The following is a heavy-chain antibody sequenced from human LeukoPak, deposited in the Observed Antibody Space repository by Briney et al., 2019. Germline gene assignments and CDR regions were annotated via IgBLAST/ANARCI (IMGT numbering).Heavy chain of an antibody. V-gene: IGHV1-8*01. CDR3: ARDSPARGDPPPH. D-gene: IGHD3-10*01. CDR1: GYTFTSYD. Sequence: GASVKVSCKASGYTFTSYDINWVRQATGQGLEWMGWMNPNSGNTDYAQKFQGRVTMTRNTSISTAYMELSSLRSEDTTVYYCARDSPARGDPPPHWGQGTLVTVSS. CDR2: MNPNSGNT. J-gene: IGHJ1*01.